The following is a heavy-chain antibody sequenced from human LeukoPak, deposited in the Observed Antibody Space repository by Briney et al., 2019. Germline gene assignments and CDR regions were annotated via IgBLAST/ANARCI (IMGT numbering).Heavy chain of an antibody. Sequence: PGRSLRLSCEASGFTFSTYGMHWVRQAPGKGLEWVAVIWYDGSNKNYADSVKGRFTISRDNSKNTLYLQMNSLRAEDMAVYYCARGGRTTWHGMDVWGQGTTVTVSS. CDR3: ARGGRTTWHGMDV. CDR2: IWYDGSNK. J-gene: IGHJ6*02. CDR1: GFTFSTYG. V-gene: IGHV3-33*01. D-gene: IGHD4-17*01.